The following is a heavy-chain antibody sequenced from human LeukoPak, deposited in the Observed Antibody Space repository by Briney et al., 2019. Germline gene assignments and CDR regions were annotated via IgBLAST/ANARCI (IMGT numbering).Heavy chain of an antibody. CDR2: LYSNGYI. D-gene: IGHD5-18*01. Sequence: GGSLRLSCAASGFSVSSNYLTWVRQAPGKGLEWVSVLYSNGYISYADSVKGRFTISRDNSKNTLSLQVSSLRTEDAAVYYCAKDRYSYAFEYSDSWGQGTLVTVSS. CDR3: AKDRYSYAFEYSDS. CDR1: GFSVSSNY. J-gene: IGHJ4*02. V-gene: IGHV3-66*03.